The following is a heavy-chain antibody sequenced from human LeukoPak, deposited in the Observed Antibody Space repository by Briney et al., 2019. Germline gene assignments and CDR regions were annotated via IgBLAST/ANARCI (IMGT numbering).Heavy chain of an antibody. CDR3: APDLGGAAWSLDY. D-gene: IGHD2-15*01. V-gene: IGHV3-21*04. CDR1: GFTFSSYS. Sequence: PGGSLRLSRAASGFTFSSYSMNWVRQAPGKGLEWVSSISSSSSYIYYADSVKGRFTISRDNSKNTLYLQMNSLRAEDTAVYYCAPDLGGAAWSLDYWGQGTLVTVSS. CDR2: ISSSSSYI. J-gene: IGHJ4*02.